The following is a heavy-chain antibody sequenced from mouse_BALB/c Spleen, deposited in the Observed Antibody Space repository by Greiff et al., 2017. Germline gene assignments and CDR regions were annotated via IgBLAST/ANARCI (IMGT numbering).Heavy chain of an antibody. CDR1: GFTFSSYA. D-gene: IGHD1-2*01. V-gene: IGHV5-6-5*01. Sequence: EVQLVESGGGLVKPGGSLKLSCAASGFTFSSYAMSWVRQTPEKRLEWVASISSGGSTYYPDSVKGRFTISRDNARNILYLQMSSLRSEDTAMYYCARGLLRPWYFDVWGAGTTVTVSS. CDR3: ARGLLRPWYFDV. J-gene: IGHJ1*01. CDR2: ISSGGST.